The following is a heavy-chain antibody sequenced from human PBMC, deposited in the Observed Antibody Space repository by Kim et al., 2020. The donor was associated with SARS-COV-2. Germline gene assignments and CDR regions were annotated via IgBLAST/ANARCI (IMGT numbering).Heavy chain of an antibody. D-gene: IGHD6-6*01. Sequence: ASVKVSCKASGYTFTSYGISWVRQAPGQGLEWMGWISAYNGNTNYAQKLQGRVTMTTDTSTSTAYMELRSLRSDDTAVYYCARPRSSSSSGRFAFDIWGQGTMVTVSS. CDR3: ARPRSSSSSGRFAFDI. CDR1: GYTFTSYG. CDR2: ISAYNGNT. J-gene: IGHJ3*02. V-gene: IGHV1-18*01.